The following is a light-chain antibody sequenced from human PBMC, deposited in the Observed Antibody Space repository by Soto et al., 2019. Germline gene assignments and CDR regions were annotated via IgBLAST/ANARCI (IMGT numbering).Light chain of an antibody. V-gene: IGKV3D-15*01. CDR3: QQYNNWPLT. CDR1: QSVDND. CDR2: DAS. J-gene: IGKJ4*01. Sequence: EIVLTQSPGTLSLSPGARATLSCRASQSVDNDLAWYQQKPGQPPRLLIYDASTRATGIPARFSGSQSGTEFTLTISSLLSEDFAVYFCQQYNNWPLTFGGGTKVDIK.